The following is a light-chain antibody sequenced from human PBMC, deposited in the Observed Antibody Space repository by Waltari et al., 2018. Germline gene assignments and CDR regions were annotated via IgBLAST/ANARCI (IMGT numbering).Light chain of an antibody. CDR3: SSYAGNNIYV. J-gene: IGLJ1*01. CDR2: EVS. V-gene: IGLV2-8*01. CDR1: SSDVGGYNY. Sequence: QSALTQPPSASGSPGQSVTIPCTGTSSDVGGYNYVSWYQQHPGKAPKLMIAEVSKWPSGVPDRFSGSKSGNTASLTVSGLQAEDEADYYCSSYAGNNIYVFGAGTKVTVL.